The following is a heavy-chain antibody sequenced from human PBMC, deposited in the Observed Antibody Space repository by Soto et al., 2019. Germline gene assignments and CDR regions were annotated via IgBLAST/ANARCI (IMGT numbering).Heavy chain of an antibody. V-gene: IGHV1-2*02. CDR1: GYTFTGHY. J-gene: IGHJ4*02. CDR3: GRGRSGQIVVFY. Sequence: QVQLVQSGAEVKKPGASVKVSCKASGYTFTGHYIHWVRHAPEQGPEWMGEIGPESGATRYAQKFQGRVTMTMDTSVTTVYMELKNLSPDDTAVYYCGRGRSGQIVVFYWGQGTPVTVS. CDR2: IGPESGAT. D-gene: IGHD1-26*01.